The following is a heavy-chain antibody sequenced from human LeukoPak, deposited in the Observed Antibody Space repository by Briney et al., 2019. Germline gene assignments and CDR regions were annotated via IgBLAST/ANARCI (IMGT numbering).Heavy chain of an antibody. D-gene: IGHD3-22*01. J-gene: IGHJ4*02. V-gene: IGHV3-48*03. CDR3: ARIGSSSYYYFDY. CDR1: GFTFSSYE. CDR2: ISSDGSII. Sequence: GGSLRLSCAASGFTFSSYEMNWVRQAPGKGLEWVSHISSDGSIIYYADSVKGRFTISRDNAKNSLYLQMNSLRAEDTAVYYCARIGSSSYYYFDYWGQGTLVTVSS.